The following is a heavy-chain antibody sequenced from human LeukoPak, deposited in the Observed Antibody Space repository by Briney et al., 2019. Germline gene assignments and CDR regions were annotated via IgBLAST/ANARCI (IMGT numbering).Heavy chain of an antibody. Sequence: TSETLSLTCTVSGGSISSYHWSWNRQPPGKGLEWIGYIYYSGSTNSNPSLKSRVTISLNTSKNQFSLKLSSVTAADTAVYYCARDCSGGSCYPAGMDVWGQGTTVTVSS. D-gene: IGHD2-15*01. J-gene: IGHJ6*02. CDR2: IYYSGST. V-gene: IGHV4-59*01. CDR3: ARDCSGGSCYPAGMDV. CDR1: GGSISSYH.